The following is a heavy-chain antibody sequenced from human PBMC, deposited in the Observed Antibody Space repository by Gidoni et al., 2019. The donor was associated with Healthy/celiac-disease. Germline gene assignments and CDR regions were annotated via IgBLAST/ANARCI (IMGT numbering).Heavy chain of an antibody. V-gene: IGHV3-7*03. Sequence: EVQLVESGGGLVPPGGSLRISCAASGFTFSSYWMSWVRQAQGKGMEWVANIKQDGSEKYYVDSVKGRFTISRDNAKNSLYLQMNSLRAEDTAVYYCARDPAMPYQFDYWGQGTLVTVSS. J-gene: IGHJ4*02. D-gene: IGHD2-2*01. CDR1: GFTFSSYW. CDR3: ARDPAMPYQFDY. CDR2: IKQDGSEK.